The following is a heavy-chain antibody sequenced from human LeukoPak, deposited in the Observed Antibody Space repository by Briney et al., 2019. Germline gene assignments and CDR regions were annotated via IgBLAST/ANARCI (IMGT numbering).Heavy chain of an antibody. Sequence: GGSLRLSCAASGFSFEDYAMHWVRQPPGKGLEWVSGVRWNSGNVGYADSVKGRFTISRDNAKNFLYLQMSSLRAEDTALYYCAKAVYGAFRSTVDYWGRGTLVTVSS. D-gene: IGHD4-17*01. V-gene: IGHV3-9*01. J-gene: IGHJ4*02. CDR3: AKAVYGAFRSTVDY. CDR2: VRWNSGNV. CDR1: GFSFEDYA.